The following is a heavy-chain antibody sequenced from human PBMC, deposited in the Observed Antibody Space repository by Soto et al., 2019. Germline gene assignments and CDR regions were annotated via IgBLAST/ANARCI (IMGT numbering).Heavy chain of an antibody. CDR2: TYYRSKWYN. V-gene: IGHV6-1*01. D-gene: IGHD6-13*01. J-gene: IGHJ4*02. CDR1: GDSVSSNSAA. CDR3: ARDEFVPLKGGQQHFDY. Sequence: PSQTLSLTCAISGDSVSSNSAAWNWIRQSPSRGLEWLGRTYYRSKWYNDYAVSVKSRITINPDTSKNQFSLQLNSVTPEDTAVYYCARDEFVPLKGGQQHFDYWGQGPLVTVSS.